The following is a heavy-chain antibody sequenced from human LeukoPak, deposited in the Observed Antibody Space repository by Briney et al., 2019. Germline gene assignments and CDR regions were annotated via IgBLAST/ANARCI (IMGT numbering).Heavy chain of an antibody. CDR2: ISSSSSYI. CDR3: ARDPDSGYDWHYYGMDV. V-gene: IGHV3-21*01. D-gene: IGHD5-12*01. J-gene: IGHJ6*02. Sequence: GGSLRLSCAASGFTFSSYEMNWVRQAPGKGLEWVSSISSSSSYIYYADSVKGRFTISRDNAKNSLYLQMNSLRAEDTAVYYCARDPDSGYDWHYYGMDVWGQGTTVTVSS. CDR1: GFTFSSYE.